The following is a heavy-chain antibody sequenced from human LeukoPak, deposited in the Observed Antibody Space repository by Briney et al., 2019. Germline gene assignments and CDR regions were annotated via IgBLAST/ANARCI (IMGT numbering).Heavy chain of an antibody. D-gene: IGHD3-10*01. CDR1: GGSFSGYY. CDR3: ARGYGSGSYYNVRPFDY. CDR2: INHSGST. Sequence: PSETLSLTCAVYGGSFSGYYWSWIRQPPATGLAWIGEINHSGSTNYNPSLKSRVTISVDTSKNQFSLKLSSVTAADTAVYYCARGYGSGSYYNVRPFDYWGQGTLVTVSS. J-gene: IGHJ4*02. V-gene: IGHV4-34*01.